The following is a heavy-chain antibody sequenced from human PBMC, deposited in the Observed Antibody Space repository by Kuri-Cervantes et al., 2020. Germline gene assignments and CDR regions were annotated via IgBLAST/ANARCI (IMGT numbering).Heavy chain of an antibody. CDR2: IGTAGDT. D-gene: IGHD6-19*01. CDR3: ARAPSIAVAGIVYYYYGMDV. J-gene: IGHJ6*02. Sequence: GGSLRLSCAASGFTFSSYTMHWVRQATGKGLEWVSAIGTAGDTYYPGSVKGRFTISRENAKNSLYLQMNSLRAGDTAVYYCARAPSIAVAGIVYYYYGMDVWGQGTTVTVSS. V-gene: IGHV3-13*01. CDR1: GFTFSSYT.